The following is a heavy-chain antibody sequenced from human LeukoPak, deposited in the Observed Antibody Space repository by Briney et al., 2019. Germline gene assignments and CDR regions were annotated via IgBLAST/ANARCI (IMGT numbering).Heavy chain of an antibody. D-gene: IGHD3-3*02. V-gene: IGHV3-15*07. CDR3: TTGIDDEGGY. CDR2: IKTNAEGGTL. Sequence: GGSLRLSCAASGVTYSNVWMNWVRQAPGKGLEWVGRIKTNAEGGTLDYTAPVKGRFTISRDDSKNTLYLQMDSLEVEDTGMYYCTTGIDDEGGYWGQGTLVTVSS. J-gene: IGHJ4*02. CDR1: GVTYSNVW.